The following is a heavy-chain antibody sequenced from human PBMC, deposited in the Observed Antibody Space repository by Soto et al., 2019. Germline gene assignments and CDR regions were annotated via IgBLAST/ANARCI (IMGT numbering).Heavy chain of an antibody. CDR1: GFTFSSYA. CDR3: ARAAGGGQRYYYYSMDV. V-gene: IGHV3-30-3*01. CDR2: ISYDGSNK. D-gene: IGHD2-15*01. J-gene: IGHJ6*02. Sequence: GGSLRLSCAASGFTFSSYAMHWVRQAPGKGLEWVAVISYDGSNKYYADSVKGRFTISRDNSKNTLYLQMNSLRAEDTAVYYCARAAGGGQRYYYYSMDVWGQGTTVTVSS.